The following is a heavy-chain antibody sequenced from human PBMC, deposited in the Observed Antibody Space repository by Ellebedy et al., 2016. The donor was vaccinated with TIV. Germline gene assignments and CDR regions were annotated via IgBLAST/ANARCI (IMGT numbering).Heavy chain of an antibody. CDR3: ATESLGLSWYFDL. J-gene: IGHJ2*01. CDR1: GYTLTDLS. V-gene: IGHV1-24*01. CDR2: FGPEDGET. D-gene: IGHD7-27*01. Sequence: ASVKVSCKVSGYTLTDLSMHWVRQAPGKGLEWMGGFGPEDGETIYAQKFQGRVTMTEDTSTDTAYMELSSLRSEDTAVYYCATESLGLSWYFDLWGRGTLVTVSS.